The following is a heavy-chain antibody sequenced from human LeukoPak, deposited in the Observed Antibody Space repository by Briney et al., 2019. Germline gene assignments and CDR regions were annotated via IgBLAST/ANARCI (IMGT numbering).Heavy chain of an antibody. J-gene: IGHJ6*03. V-gene: IGHV4-34*01. CDR2: INHSGST. D-gene: IGHD3-3*01. CDR3: ARGLTIFGVVPPGRYYMDV. CDR1: GGSFSGYY. Sequence: SETLSLPCAVYGGSFSGYYWSWIRQPPGKGLEWIGEINHSGSTNYNPSLKSRVTISVDTSKNQFSLKLSSVTAADTAVYYCARGLTIFGVVPPGRYYMDVWGKGTTVTVSS.